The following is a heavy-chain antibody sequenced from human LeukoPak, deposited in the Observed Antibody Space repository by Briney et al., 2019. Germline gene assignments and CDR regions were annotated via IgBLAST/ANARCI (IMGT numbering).Heavy chain of an antibody. Sequence: GGSLRLSCAASGFTFDDYAIHWVRQAPGKGLEWVASIRSYSSYIHYADSVKGRFTISRDDAKKSLYLQMDSLRAEDTAVYFCARFAEVYYYVDVWGTGTTVIVSS. V-gene: IGHV3-21*01. J-gene: IGHJ6*03. CDR3: ARFAEVYYYVDV. CDR2: IRSYSSYI. D-gene: IGHD2-21*01. CDR1: GFTFDDYA.